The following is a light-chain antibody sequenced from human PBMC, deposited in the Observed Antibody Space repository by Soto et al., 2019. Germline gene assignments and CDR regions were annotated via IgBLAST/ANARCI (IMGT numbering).Light chain of an antibody. CDR3: VLYMGSGPYWV. CDR1: SGSVSACYY. Sequence: QTVVTQEPSFSVSPGGTVTLTFVFSSGSVSACYYPSWYQQTPGQAPRTLIYSTTTRSSGVPDRFSGSILGNTAALTIAGAQADDESDYYCVLYMGSGPYWVFGGGTKLTVL. CDR2: STT. J-gene: IGLJ3*02. V-gene: IGLV8-61*01.